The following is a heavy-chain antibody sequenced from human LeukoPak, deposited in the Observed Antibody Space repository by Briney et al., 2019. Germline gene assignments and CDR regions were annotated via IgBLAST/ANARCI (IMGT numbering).Heavy chain of an antibody. CDR1: GAYVSRGSYY. CDR2: IYTSGST. CDR3: ARGSPRGYSY. Sequence: SETLSLTCTVSGAYVSRGSYYWNWIRQSAGKGLEWIGRIYTSGSTNYNPSLKSRFTISVDTSKNQFSLKLSSVTAADTAVYYCARGSPRGYSYWGQGTLVTVSS. V-gene: IGHV4-61*10. J-gene: IGHJ4*02. D-gene: IGHD6-13*01.